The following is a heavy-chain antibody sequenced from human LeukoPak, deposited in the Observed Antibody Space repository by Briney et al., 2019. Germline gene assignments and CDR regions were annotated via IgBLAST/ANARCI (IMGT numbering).Heavy chain of an antibody. CDR3: AKKGPSGGSSSGYKTPFDY. V-gene: IGHV3-23*01. CDR2: ISGSGGST. CDR1: GFTFSSYA. D-gene: IGHD6-13*01. J-gene: IGHJ4*02. Sequence: GGSLRLSCAASGFTFSSYAMSWVRQAPGKGLEWVSAISGSGGSTYYADSVKGRFTISRDNSKNTLYLQMNSLRAEDTAVYYCAKKGPSGGSSSGYKTPFDYWGQGTLVTVSS.